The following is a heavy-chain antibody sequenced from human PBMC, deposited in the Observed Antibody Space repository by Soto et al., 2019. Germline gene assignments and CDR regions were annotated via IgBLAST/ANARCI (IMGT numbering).Heavy chain of an antibody. V-gene: IGHV4-34*01. D-gene: IGHD5-18*01. Sequence: SETLSLTCAVYGGSFSGYYWSWIRQPPGKGLEWIGEINHSGSTNYNPSLKSRVTISVDTSKNQFSLKLSSVTAADTAVYYCARVRGVDTAMVSGSHDYWGQGTLVTVSS. CDR1: GGSFSGYY. CDR3: ARVRGVDTAMVSGSHDY. CDR2: INHSGST. J-gene: IGHJ4*02.